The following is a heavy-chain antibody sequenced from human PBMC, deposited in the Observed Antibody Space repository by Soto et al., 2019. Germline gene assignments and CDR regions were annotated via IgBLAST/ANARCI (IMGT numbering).Heavy chain of an antibody. CDR3: ARDLTAADY. CDR2: INPSGGST. J-gene: IGHJ4*02. CDR1: GYTFTSYY. V-gene: IGHV1-46*01. Sequence: QVQLRQSGAEVKKTGASETISCKASGYTFTSYYIHWVRQAPRQGLEWMAIINPSGGSTNYAQKFQGRVTVTRDTSTSTVNMELSSLSSEDTAVYYCARDLTAADYWGQGTLVTVSS. D-gene: IGHD2-21*02.